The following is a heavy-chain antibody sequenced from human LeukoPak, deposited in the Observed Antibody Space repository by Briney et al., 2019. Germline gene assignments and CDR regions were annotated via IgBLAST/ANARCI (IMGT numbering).Heavy chain of an antibody. V-gene: IGHV4-59*01. CDR2: IYHTGST. J-gene: IGHJ4*02. CDR3: ARVHQLLSYYFDY. CDR1: GGSISPYY. D-gene: IGHD2-2*01. Sequence: SETLSLTCTVSGGSISPYYWNWVRQTPGRGLEWIGYIYHTGSTNYNPSLKSRVTISLDASKRQFSLNLSSVTAADTAVYYCARVHQLLSYYFDYWGQGTLVTVSS.